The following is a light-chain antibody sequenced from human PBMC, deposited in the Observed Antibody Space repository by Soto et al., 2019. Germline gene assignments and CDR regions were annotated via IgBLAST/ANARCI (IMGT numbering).Light chain of an antibody. CDR1: SSNIGVNT. CDR3: AAWDDSLNGYV. Sequence: QSVLTQPPSASGTPGQRVTISCSGSSSNIGVNTVNWYQQLPRAAPKLLIYTNDQRPSGVPARFSASKSGTSASLAISGLQSEDEADYYCAAWDDSLNGYVCGTGTKVTV. V-gene: IGLV1-44*01. J-gene: IGLJ1*01. CDR2: TND.